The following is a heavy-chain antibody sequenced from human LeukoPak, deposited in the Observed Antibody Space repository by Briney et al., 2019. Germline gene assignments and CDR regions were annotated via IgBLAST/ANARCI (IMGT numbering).Heavy chain of an antibody. Sequence: GSLRLSCAASGFTFSSYWMSWIRQPPGKGLEWIGEINHSGSTNYNPSLKSRVTISVDTSKNQFSLKLSSVTAADTAVYYCAAQKTYYYGSGSYSGFDYWGQGTLVTVSS. V-gene: IGHV4-34*08. CDR2: INHSGST. CDR1: GFTFSSYW. J-gene: IGHJ4*02. CDR3: AAQKTYYYGSGSYSGFDY. D-gene: IGHD3-10*01.